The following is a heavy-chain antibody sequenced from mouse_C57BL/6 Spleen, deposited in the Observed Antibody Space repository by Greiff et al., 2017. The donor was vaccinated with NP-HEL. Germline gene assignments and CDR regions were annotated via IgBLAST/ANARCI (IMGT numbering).Heavy chain of an antibody. J-gene: IGHJ3*01. CDR3: ARSDDGFSWFAY. D-gene: IGHD2-3*01. V-gene: IGHV1-47*01. Sequence: QVQLQQSGAELVKPGASVKMSCKASGYTFTTYPIEWMKQNHGKSLEWIGNFHPYNDDTKYNEKFKGKATLTVEKSSSTVYLALSRLTSDDSSVYDCARSDDGFSWFAYWGQGTLVTVSA. CDR1: GYTFTTYP. CDR2: FHPYNDDT.